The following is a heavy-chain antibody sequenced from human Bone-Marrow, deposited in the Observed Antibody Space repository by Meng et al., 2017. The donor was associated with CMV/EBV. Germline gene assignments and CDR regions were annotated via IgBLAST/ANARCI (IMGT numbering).Heavy chain of an antibody. CDR3: ARDRYSFSPTGGFDY. CDR1: GGSISSYY. V-gene: IGHV4-59*01. Sequence: GSLRLSCTVSGGSISSYYWSWIRQPPGKGLEWIGYIYYSGSTNYNPSLKSRVTISVDTSKNQFSLKLSSVTAADTAVYYCARDRYSFSPTGGFDYWGQGTLVTVSS. D-gene: IGHD7-27*01. CDR2: IYYSGST. J-gene: IGHJ4*02.